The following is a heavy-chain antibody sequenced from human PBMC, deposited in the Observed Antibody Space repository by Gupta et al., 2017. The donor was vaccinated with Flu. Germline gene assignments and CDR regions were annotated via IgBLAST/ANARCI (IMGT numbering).Heavy chain of an antibody. J-gene: IGHJ4*02. Sequence: EVQLLESGGALVQPGGSLRLYCAASGFTFRNYDMSWVRRAPGKGLEWVSVFGRSGGPTYYADSVQGRFTISRDNSKNTVFLQMNSLRAEDTAVYYCARSPKGYYYDGRGYSFDYWGQGTLVTVSS. D-gene: IGHD3-22*01. CDR3: ARSPKGYYYDGRGYSFDY. CDR2: FGRSGGPT. CDR1: GFTFRNYD. V-gene: IGHV3-23*01.